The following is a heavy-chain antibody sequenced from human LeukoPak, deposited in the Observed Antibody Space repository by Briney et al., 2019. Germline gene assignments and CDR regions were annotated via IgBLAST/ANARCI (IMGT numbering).Heavy chain of an antibody. Sequence: GGSLRLSCAASGFTFSSYSMNWVRQAPGKGLEWVSYISSSSSTIYYADSVKGRFTISRDNAKNSLHLQMNSLRAEDTAVYYCARDRGVRGPWGQGTLVTVSS. CDR2: ISSSSSTI. D-gene: IGHD3-10*01. CDR1: GFTFSSYS. CDR3: ARDRGVRGP. V-gene: IGHV3-48*01. J-gene: IGHJ4*02.